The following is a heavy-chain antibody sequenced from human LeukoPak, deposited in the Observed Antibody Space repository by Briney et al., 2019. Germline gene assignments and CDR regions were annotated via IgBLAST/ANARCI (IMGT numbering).Heavy chain of an antibody. D-gene: IGHD3/OR15-3a*01. CDR1: EYTFSDYF. J-gene: IGHJ4*02. CDR2: INLNNGFT. V-gene: IGHV1-2*02. CDR3: ARDDPRDLVDIDY. Sequence: GASVKVSCKSSEYTFSDYFVHWVRRAPGQGLEWMGWINLNNGFTDYAHNLQGRVTMTRDTSITTAYMELSGLTSDDTAVYYCARDDPRDLVDIDYWGQGTLVTVSS.